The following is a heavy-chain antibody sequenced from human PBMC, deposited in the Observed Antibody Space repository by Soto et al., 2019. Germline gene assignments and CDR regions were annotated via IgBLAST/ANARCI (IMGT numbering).Heavy chain of an antibody. CDR2: IIPIFGTA. V-gene: IGHV1-69*12. CDR3: ARGDPVGDFPYGMDV. J-gene: IGHJ6*02. Sequence: QVQLVQSGAEVKKPGSSVKVSCKASGGTFSSYAISWVRQAPGQGLEWMGGIIPIFGTANYAQKFQGRVTIXXDXSXXTAYMELSSLRSEDTAVYYCARGDPVGDFPYGMDVWGQGTTVTVSS. CDR1: GGTFSSYA. D-gene: IGHD3-3*01.